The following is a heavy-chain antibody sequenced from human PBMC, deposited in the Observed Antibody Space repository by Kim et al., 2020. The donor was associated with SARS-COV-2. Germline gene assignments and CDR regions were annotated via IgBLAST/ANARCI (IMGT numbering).Heavy chain of an antibody. D-gene: IGHD2-15*01. CDR3: ARVRCSGGSCSKDAFDI. J-gene: IGHJ3*02. CDR2: INHSGST. CDR1: GGSFSGYY. Sequence: SETLSLTCAVYGGSFSGYYWSWIRQPPGKGLEWIGEINHSGSTNYNPSLKSRVTISVDTSKNQFSLKLSSVTAADTAVYYCARVRCSGGSCSKDAFDIWGQGTMVTVSS. V-gene: IGHV4-34*01.